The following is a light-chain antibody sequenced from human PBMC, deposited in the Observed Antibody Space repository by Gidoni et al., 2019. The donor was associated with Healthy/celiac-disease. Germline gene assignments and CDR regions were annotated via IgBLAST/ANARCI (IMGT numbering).Light chain of an antibody. V-gene: IGKV3-15*01. CDR2: GAS. Sequence: EIVMTQSPATLSVSPGERATLSCRASQRVSSNLAWYQQKPGQAPRLLIYGASTRATGIPASFSGSGFGTEFTLTISSLQSEDFAVYYCQQYNNWPPRFXQXTKVEIK. CDR1: QRVSSN. CDR3: QQYNNWPPR. J-gene: IGKJ1*01.